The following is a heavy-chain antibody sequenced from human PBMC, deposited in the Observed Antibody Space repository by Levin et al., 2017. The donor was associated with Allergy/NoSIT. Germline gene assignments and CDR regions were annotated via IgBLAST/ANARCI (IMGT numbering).Heavy chain of an antibody. CDR3: ARGGSGWGWFDP. CDR2: INHSGST. D-gene: IGHD6-19*01. CDR1: GGSFSGYY. V-gene: IGHV4-34*01. Sequence: SETLSLTCDVSGGSFSGYYWSWIRQSPGKGLEWIGEINHSGSTNDNVSLKSRVTISVDTSKNQFSLNMKYVTAADTAVYYCARGGSGWGWFDPWGQGILVIVSS. J-gene: IGHJ5*02.